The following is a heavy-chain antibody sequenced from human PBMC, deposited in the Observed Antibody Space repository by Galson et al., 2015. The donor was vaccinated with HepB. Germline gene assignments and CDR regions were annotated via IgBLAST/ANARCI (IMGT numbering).Heavy chain of an antibody. CDR2: ISSSSSYT. J-gene: IGHJ3*02. CDR1: GFTFSDYY. Sequence: SLRLSCAASGFTFSDYYMSWIRQAPGKGLEWVSYISSSSSYTNCADSVKGRFTISRDNAKNSLYLQMNSLRAEDTAVYYCARGTRDIVVVPAAIYAFDIWGQGTMVTVSS. V-gene: IGHV3-11*06. D-gene: IGHD2-2*01. CDR3: ARGTRDIVVVPAAIYAFDI.